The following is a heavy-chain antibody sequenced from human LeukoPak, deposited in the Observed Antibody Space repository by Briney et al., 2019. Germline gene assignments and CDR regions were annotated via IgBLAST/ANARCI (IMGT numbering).Heavy chain of an antibody. CDR3: ARDPYYQWQQLAFDY. Sequence: GGSLRLSCAASGFTFSSYSMNWVRQAPGKGLEWVSYISSSSSTIYYADSVKGRFTISRDNAKNSLYLQMNSLRAEDTAVYYCARDPYYQWQQLAFDYWGQGTLVTVSS. CDR1: GFTFSSYS. CDR2: ISSSSSTI. J-gene: IGHJ4*02. D-gene: IGHD6-13*01. V-gene: IGHV3-48*01.